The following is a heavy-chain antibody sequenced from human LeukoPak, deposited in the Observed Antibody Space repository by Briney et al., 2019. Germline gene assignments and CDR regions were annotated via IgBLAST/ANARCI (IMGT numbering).Heavy chain of an antibody. CDR2: ISGNGDST. V-gene: IGHV3-23*01. CDR3: AKVWFGELSHFDY. J-gene: IGHJ4*02. CDR1: GFTFSSYS. D-gene: IGHD3-10*01. Sequence: GGSLRLSCAASGFTFSSYSMSWVSQAPGKGLEWVSTISGNGDSTYYADSVKGRFTISRDNSKNTLYLQISSLRAEDTAVYYCAKVWFGELSHFDYWGQGTLVTVSS.